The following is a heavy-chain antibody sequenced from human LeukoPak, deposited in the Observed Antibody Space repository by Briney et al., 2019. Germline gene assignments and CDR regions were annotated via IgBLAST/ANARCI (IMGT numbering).Heavy chain of an antibody. J-gene: IGHJ4*02. D-gene: IGHD6-6*01. CDR1: GGSISSYY. CDR2: IYYSGST. Sequence: PSETLSLTCTVSGGSISSYYWSWIRQPPGKGLEWIGYIYYSGSTNYNPSFKSRVTISVDTSKNQFSLKLSSVTAADTAVYYCARHTTYSSSCLDYWGQGTLVTVSS. V-gene: IGHV4-59*01. CDR3: ARHTTYSSSCLDY.